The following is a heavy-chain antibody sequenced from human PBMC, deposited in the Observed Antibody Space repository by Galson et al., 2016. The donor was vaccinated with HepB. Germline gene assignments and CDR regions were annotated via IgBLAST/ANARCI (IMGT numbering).Heavy chain of an antibody. J-gene: IGHJ4*02. D-gene: IGHD2-15*01. V-gene: IGHV3-7*04. CDR2: IDLDGGER. CDR1: GFTLSNHW. Sequence: SLRLSCAASGFTLSNHWMTWVRQAPGKGLEWVANIDLDGGERHYVDSVRGRFTISRDNAKNSLYLQMNSLRVESMAVYYCARGVAQGFWGQGTLVTVSS. CDR3: ARGVAQGF.